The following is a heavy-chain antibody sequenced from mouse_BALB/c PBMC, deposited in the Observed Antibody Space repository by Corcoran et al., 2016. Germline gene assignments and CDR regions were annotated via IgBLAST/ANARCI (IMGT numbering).Heavy chain of an antibody. J-gene: IGHJ4*01. CDR1: GYTFTSYV. CDR3: ARQGDYYAMDY. V-gene: IGHV1S136*01. CDR2: INPYNDGT. Sequence: EVQLQQSGPELVKPGASVKMSCKASGYTFTSYVMHWVKQKPGQGLEWIGYINPYNDGTKYNEKFKGKATLNSNKSSSTAYMELSSLTSEDSAVYYCARQGDYYAMDYWGQGTSVTVSS.